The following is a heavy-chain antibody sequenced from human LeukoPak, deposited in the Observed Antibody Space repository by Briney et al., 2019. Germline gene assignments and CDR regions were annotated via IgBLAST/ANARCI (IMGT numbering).Heavy chain of an antibody. CDR3: ARMPRLSQAY. J-gene: IGHJ4*02. Sequence: GGSLRLSCTASGFTFSNYWMSWVRQAPGKGLEWVAHIKEDGSEKYYVDSVKGRFTISRDNGENSLYLQMNSLRAEDTAVYYCARMPRLSQAYWGQGTLVTVSS. CDR1: GFTFSNYW. CDR2: IKEDGSEK. V-gene: IGHV3-7*04. D-gene: IGHD2-2*01.